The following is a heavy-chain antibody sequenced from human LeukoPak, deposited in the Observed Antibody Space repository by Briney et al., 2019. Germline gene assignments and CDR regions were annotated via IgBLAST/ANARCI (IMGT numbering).Heavy chain of an antibody. CDR1: GFIFSGSW. CDR2: IKKDGSEK. Sequence: GGSLRLSCTASGFIFSGSWMAWIRQAPGKGLEWVAIIKKDGSEKYYVDSMKGRFTISRDNAKNSLFLQMISLRAEDTALYYCARDLDYWGQGTLVTVSS. V-gene: IGHV3-7*03. J-gene: IGHJ4*02. CDR3: ARDLDY.